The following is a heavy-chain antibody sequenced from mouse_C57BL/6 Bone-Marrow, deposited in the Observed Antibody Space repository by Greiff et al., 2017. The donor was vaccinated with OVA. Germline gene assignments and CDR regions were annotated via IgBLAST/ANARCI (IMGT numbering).Heavy chain of an antibody. V-gene: IGHV5-6*02. CDR1: GFTFSSYG. D-gene: IGHD2-5*01. CDR2: ISSGGSYT. Sequence: EVMLVESGGDLVKPGGSLKLSCAASGFTFSSYGMSWVRQTPDKRLEWVATISSGGSYTYYPDSVQGRFTISRDNAKNTLYLQMSSLKSEDTAMYYCSNFYWYFDVWGTGTTVTVSS. J-gene: IGHJ1*03. CDR3: SNFYWYFDV.